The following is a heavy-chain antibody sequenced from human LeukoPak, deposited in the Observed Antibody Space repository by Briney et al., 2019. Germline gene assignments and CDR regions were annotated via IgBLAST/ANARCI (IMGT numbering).Heavy chain of an antibody. D-gene: IGHD5-24*01. V-gene: IGHV1-2*02. CDR2: IHSNSGGT. Sequence: GASVKVSCKASGYTFTGYYMHWVRQAPGQGLEWMGEIHSNSGGTRYAQRFQGRVTMTRDTSISTVYMELSSLTSDDSAVYYCARDPPSDPSVSFDYWGQGSLVTVSS. CDR1: GYTFTGYY. J-gene: IGHJ4*02. CDR3: ARDPPSDPSVSFDY.